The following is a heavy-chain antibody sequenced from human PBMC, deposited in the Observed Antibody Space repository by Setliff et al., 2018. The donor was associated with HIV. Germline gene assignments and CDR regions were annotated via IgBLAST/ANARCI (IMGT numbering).Heavy chain of an antibody. J-gene: IGHJ3*02. CDR1: GGSISGFH. D-gene: IGHD3-16*01. Sequence: SQTLSLTCTVSGGSISGFHWSWIRQSPGKGLEWIGYIYTGGSTNYNPSLKSRVTISVDTSKSQFSLKLNSVTAADPAVYYCARELGASPHDVFDIWGQGTMVTVSS. V-gene: IGHV4-4*08. CDR3: ARELGASPHDVFDI. CDR2: IYTGGST.